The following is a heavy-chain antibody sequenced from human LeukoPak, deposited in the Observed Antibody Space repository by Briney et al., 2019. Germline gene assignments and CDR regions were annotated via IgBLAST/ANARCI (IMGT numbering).Heavy chain of an antibody. V-gene: IGHV4-39*01. CDR3: ASLDGSWENAFDI. CDR1: GGSISSSSYY. Sequence: PSETLSLTCTVSGGSISSSSYYWGWIRQPPGKGLEWIGSIYYSGSTYYNPSLKSRVTISVDTSKNQFSLKLSSVTAADTAVYYCASLDGSWENAFDIWGQGTMVTVSS. D-gene: IGHD1-26*01. J-gene: IGHJ3*02. CDR2: IYYSGST.